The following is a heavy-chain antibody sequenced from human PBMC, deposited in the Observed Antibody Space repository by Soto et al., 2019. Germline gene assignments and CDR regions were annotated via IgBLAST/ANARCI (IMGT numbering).Heavy chain of an antibody. CDR1: GFIFSNCG. CDR2: ISYDGSDI. CDR3: AIVRVADSPLDH. V-gene: IGHV3-30*03. Sequence: QVQLVESGGGVVQPGRSLRLSCVGSGFIFSNCGMHWVRQAPGKGLEWVAFISYDGSDILYADSVKGRFTISRDNSKSTLFLHMNRPTAEDTAIYFCAIVRVADSPLDHWGQGTLVTVSS. J-gene: IGHJ4*02. D-gene: IGHD3-10*02.